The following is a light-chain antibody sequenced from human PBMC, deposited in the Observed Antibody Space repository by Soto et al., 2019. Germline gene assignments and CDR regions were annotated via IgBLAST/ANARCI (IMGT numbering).Light chain of an antibody. CDR2: DVS. CDR1: SSDVGGYNY. J-gene: IGLJ2*01. Sequence: QSALTQPASVSGSPGQSITISCTGTSSDVGGYNYVSWYQQHPGKAPKLMIYDVSDRPSGVSNRFSGSKSGNMASLTISGLQAEDEADYYGSSYTSRSTLVFGGGTKLTVL. V-gene: IGLV2-14*01. CDR3: SSYTSRSTLV.